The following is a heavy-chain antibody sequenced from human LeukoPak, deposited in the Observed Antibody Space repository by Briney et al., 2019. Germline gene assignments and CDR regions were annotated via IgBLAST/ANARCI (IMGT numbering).Heavy chain of an antibody. V-gene: IGHV3-30*02. CDR3: AHPDPGDYGGTNFDY. D-gene: IGHD4-23*01. CDR2: IRYDGSNK. J-gene: IGHJ4*02. Sequence: PGGSLRLSCAASGFTFSSYGMHWVRQAPGKGLEWVAFIRYDGSNKYYAHSVKGRFTISRDNSKNTLYLQMNSLRAEDTAVYYCAHPDPGDYGGTNFDYWGQGTLVTVSS. CDR1: GFTFSSYG.